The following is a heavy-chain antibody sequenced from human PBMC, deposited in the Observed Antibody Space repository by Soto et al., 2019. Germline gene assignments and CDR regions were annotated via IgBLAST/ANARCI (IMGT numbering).Heavy chain of an antibody. J-gene: IGHJ6*02. V-gene: IGHV6-1*01. CDR2: TYYRSKWYN. CDR3: ARDMEPMLLVGYYYGMDV. D-gene: IGHD6-13*01. CDR1: GDSVSSNSAA. Sequence: PSQTLSLTCAISGDSVSSNSAAWNWIRQSPSRGLEWLGRTYYRSKWYNDYAVSVKSRITINPDTSKNQFSLQLNSVTPEDTAVYYCARDMEPMLLVGYYYGMDVWGQGTTVTVSS.